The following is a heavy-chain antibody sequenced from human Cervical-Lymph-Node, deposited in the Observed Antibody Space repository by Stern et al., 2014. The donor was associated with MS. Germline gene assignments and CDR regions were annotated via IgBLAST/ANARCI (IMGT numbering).Heavy chain of an antibody. J-gene: IGHJ5*02. D-gene: IGHD2-2*01. CDR1: GFSLSNARMG. V-gene: IGHV2-26*01. Sequence: QITLKESGPVLVKPTETLTLTCTVSGFSLSNARMGVSWIRQPPGKALEWLAHIFLNDEKYYSTSLKSRLTISKDTSKSQVVLTMTNMDPVDTATYYCARIIQTHIVVVPAWFDPWGQGTLVTVSS. CDR3: ARIIQTHIVVVPAWFDP. CDR2: IFLNDEK.